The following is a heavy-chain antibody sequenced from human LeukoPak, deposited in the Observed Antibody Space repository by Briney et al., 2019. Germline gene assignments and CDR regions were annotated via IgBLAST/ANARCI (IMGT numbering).Heavy chain of an antibody. CDR3: AKDHGSLGSRLN. CDR2: TNPSGGSA. Sequence: ASVKVSCKASGYTFTRYYIHWVRQAPGQGLEWMGITNPSGGSATYAQKFQGRVTMTRDMSTSTVYMELSSLRSEDTAVYYCAKDHGSLGSRLNWGQGTLVTVSS. V-gene: IGHV1-46*01. D-gene: IGHD3-10*01. CDR1: GYTFTRYY. J-gene: IGHJ4*02.